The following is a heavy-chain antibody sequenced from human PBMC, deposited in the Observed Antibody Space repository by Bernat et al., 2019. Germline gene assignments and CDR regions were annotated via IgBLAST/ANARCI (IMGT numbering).Heavy chain of an antibody. D-gene: IGHD3-9*01. V-gene: IGHV3-23*01. J-gene: IGHJ4*02. CDR2: ISGSGGST. CDR1: GFTFSSYA. Sequence: EVQLLESGGGLVQPGGSLRVSCAASGFTFSSYAMSWVGQAPGNGLEWVSAISGSGGSTYYEDSVQGRFTISSDNSKNTLYLQMSSLSAEDTAVYYCAICFLSSYGRFDYCGQGTLVTISS. CDR3: AICFLSSYGRFDY.